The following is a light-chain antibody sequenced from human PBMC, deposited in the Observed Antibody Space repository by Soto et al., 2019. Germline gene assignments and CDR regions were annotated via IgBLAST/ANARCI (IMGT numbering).Light chain of an antibody. CDR2: GAS. Sequence: EIVMTQSPATLSVSPGERATLSCRASQSVSSNLAWYQQKPGQAPRLLIYGASTRATGIPARFSGSGSGTDFTLTISSLQPEDFATYYCQHLNGYPITFGQGTRLEIK. CDR1: QSVSSN. J-gene: IGKJ5*01. V-gene: IGKV3-15*01. CDR3: QHLNGYPIT.